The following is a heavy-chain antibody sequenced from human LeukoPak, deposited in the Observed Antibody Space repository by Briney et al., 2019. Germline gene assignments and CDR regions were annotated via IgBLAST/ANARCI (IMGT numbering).Heavy chain of an antibody. CDR1: GGSISSYY. D-gene: IGHD4-11*01. CDR3: VRDLTRWGFDP. V-gene: IGHV4-4*07. J-gene: IGHJ5*02. Sequence: SETLSLTRTVSGGSISSYYWSWIRQPAGKGLEWIGRIYTSGSTDYNPSLKRRFTMSVDTSKNQFSLKLSSVTAADTAVYYCVRDLTRWGFDPWGQGTLVTVSS. CDR2: IYTSGST.